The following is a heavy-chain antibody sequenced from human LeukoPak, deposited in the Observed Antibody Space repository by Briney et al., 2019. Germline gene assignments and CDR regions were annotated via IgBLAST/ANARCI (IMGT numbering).Heavy chain of an antibody. Sequence: GGSLRLSCAASRFTFSDYYMSWVRQAPGKGLDWISYISPSGTTLYYADSVKGRFTISRDNAKNSLYLQMNSLRAEDTAVYFCTRVGYCATTSCRTAFDIWGQGTMVTVSS. D-gene: IGHD2-2*01. CDR3: TRVGYCATTSCRTAFDI. V-gene: IGHV3-11*04. CDR1: RFTFSDYY. J-gene: IGHJ3*02. CDR2: ISPSGTTL.